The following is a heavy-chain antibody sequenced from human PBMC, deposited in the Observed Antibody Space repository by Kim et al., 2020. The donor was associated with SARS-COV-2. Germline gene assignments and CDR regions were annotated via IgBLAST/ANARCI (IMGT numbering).Heavy chain of an antibody. V-gene: IGHV3-11*05. CDR2: ISSSSSYT. D-gene: IGHD2-15*01. CDR1: GFTFSDYY. J-gene: IGHJ3*02. CDR3: ARVHGYPTPLRAFDI. Sequence: GGSLRLSCAASGFTFSDYYMSWIRQAPGKGLEWVSYISSSSSYTNYADSVKGRFTISRDNAKNSLYLQMNSLRAEDTAVYYCARVHGYPTPLRAFDIWGQGTMVTVSS.